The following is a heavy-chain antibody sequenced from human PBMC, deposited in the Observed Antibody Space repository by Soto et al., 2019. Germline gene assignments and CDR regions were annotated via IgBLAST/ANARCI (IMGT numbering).Heavy chain of an antibody. J-gene: IGHJ5*02. Sequence: PSETLSLTCAVYGGSFSGYYWSWIRQPPGKGLEWIGEIKHRGRTNYNPSLKSRVTISVDTSKNQFSLKLNSVTAADTAVYYCARRSFTGSSKIVNWFDPWGQGTLVTVSS. CDR1: GGSFSGYY. V-gene: IGHV4-34*01. CDR2: IKHRGRT. CDR3: ARRSFTGSSKIVNWFDP. D-gene: IGHD2-15*01.